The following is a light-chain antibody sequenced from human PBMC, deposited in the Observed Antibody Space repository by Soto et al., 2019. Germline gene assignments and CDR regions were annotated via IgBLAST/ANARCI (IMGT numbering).Light chain of an antibody. J-gene: IGLJ1*01. V-gene: IGLV1-44*01. CDR3: AAWDDSLNGLYV. Sequence: QSVLTQPPSASGTHGQRVTISCSGSSSNIGSNTVNWYQQLPGTAPKLLIYSNNQRPSGVPDRFSGSKSGTSASLAISGLQSEDEAYYYCAAWDDSLNGLYVFGTGTKLTVL. CDR1: SSNIGSNT. CDR2: SNN.